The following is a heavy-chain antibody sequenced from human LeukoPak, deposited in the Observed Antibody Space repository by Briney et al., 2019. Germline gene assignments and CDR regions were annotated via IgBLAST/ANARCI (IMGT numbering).Heavy chain of an antibody. CDR3: ARPPPSGSSWYDAFDV. D-gene: IGHD6-13*01. V-gene: IGHV3-23*01. Sequence: GGSLRLSCAASGFTFNNYAMTWVRQAPGKGLEGVSTISLSGCTAYYTDSVQGRFTISRDNSKNTLFLQMSSLRADDTAVYYCARPPPSGSSWYDAFDVWGQGTMVTVSS. CDR2: ISLSGCTA. J-gene: IGHJ3*01. CDR1: GFTFNNYA.